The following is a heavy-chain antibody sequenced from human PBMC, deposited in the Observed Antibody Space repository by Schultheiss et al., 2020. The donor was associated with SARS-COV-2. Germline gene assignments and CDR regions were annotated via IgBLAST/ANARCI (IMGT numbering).Heavy chain of an antibody. Sequence: SETLSLTCAVYGGSFSGYYWSWIRQPPGKGLEWIGEINHSGSTNYNPSLKSRVTISVDTSKNQFSLKLSSVTAADTAVYYCARDRVVGAYHDAFDIWGQGTMVTVSS. CDR1: GGSFSGYY. CDR3: ARDRVVGAYHDAFDI. D-gene: IGHD1-26*01. CDR2: INHSGST. J-gene: IGHJ3*02. V-gene: IGHV4-34*01.